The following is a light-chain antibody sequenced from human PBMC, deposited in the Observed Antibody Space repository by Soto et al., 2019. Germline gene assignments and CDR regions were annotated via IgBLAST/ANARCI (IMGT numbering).Light chain of an antibody. J-gene: IGKJ1*01. V-gene: IGKV3-20*01. Sequence: EIVLTQSPGTQSLSPGERATLSCRASEIISSDYLAWYQQRPGQAPRLLIYAASSRATGIPDRFSGSGSGTDFTLTISRPQPEDFAVYYCQQYGNSLPWTFGRGTKVEMK. CDR1: EIISSDY. CDR2: AAS. CDR3: QQYGNSLPWT.